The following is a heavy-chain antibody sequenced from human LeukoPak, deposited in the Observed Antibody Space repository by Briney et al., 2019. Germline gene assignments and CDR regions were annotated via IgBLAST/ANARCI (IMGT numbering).Heavy chain of an antibody. CDR3: ASGVVIWLGHAFDM. CDR1: GFSFSTHW. Sequence: PGGSLRLSCAASGFSFSTHWMHWARQVPGKGLMWVARINGDGTNTIYTDSVKGQFTISRHNSKNTVDLQMNSLTAEDTAVYYCASGVVIWLGHAFDMWGQGTRVTVTS. D-gene: IGHD3-10*01. V-gene: IGHV3-74*01. CDR2: INGDGTNT. J-gene: IGHJ3*02.